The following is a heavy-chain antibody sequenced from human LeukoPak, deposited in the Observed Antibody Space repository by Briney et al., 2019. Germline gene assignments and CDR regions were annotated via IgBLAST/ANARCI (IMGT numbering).Heavy chain of an antibody. CDR2: IYTSGST. Sequence: SETLSLTCTVSGGSISSYYWSWIRQPAGEGLEWIGRIYTSGSTNYNPSLKSRVTMSVDTSQNQFYLKLSSVTAADTAVYYCARDGYSGSDALWGQGTLVTVSS. V-gene: IGHV4-4*07. J-gene: IGHJ4*02. CDR1: GGSISSYY. CDR3: ARDGYSGSDAL. D-gene: IGHD5-12*01.